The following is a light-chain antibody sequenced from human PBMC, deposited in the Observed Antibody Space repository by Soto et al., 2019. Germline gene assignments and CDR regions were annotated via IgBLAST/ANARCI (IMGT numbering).Light chain of an antibody. J-gene: IGKJ3*01. Sequence: AIQLTPSPSSLSASVGDRVTITCRASQGISSALAWYQQKPGKAPKLLIYDASSVESVVPSRFRGSGSRTDFTLSSSSLLPEDFAPCYCRQFNNDLFTFGPGTKVDIK. V-gene: IGKV1D-13*01. CDR1: QGISSA. CDR2: DAS. CDR3: RQFNNDLFT.